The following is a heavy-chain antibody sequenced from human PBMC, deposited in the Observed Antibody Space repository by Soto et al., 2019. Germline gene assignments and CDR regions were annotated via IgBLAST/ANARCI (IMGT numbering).Heavy chain of an antibody. CDR1: GFSFSTYW. J-gene: IGHJ6*02. CDR3: ARGLKNYYGVDV. V-gene: IGHV3-74*01. D-gene: IGHD2-21*01. Sequence: EVQLVESGGGLLQPGGSLRLSCAASGFSFSTYWMHWVRQAPGKGLVWVSRIKGDGSTTTYADSVKGRFTISRDNAKNTLYLQMNILGAEDTAVYYCARGLKNYYGVDVWGQGTTVTVSS. CDR2: IKGDGSTT.